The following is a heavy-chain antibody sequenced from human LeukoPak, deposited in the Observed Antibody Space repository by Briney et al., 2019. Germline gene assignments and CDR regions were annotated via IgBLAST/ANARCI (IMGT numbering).Heavy chain of an antibody. CDR3: ARVAAAGSIDY. V-gene: IGHV4-59*12. CDR1: GGSISSYY. D-gene: IGHD6-13*01. Sequence: SETLSLTCTVSGGSISSYYWTWIRQPPGKGLEWIGEIYHSGSTNYNPSLKSRVTISVDKSKNQFSLKLSSVTAADTAVYYCARVAAAGSIDYWGQGTLVTVSS. CDR2: IYHSGST. J-gene: IGHJ4*02.